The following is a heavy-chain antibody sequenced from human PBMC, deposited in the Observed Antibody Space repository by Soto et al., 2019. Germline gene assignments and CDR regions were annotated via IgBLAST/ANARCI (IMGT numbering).Heavy chain of an antibody. J-gene: IGHJ6*02. Sequence: QVQLVESGGGVVQPGRSLRLSCAASGFTFSSYGMHWVRQAPGKGLEWVAVISYGGSNKYYADSVKGRFTIARDNSKNTLYLQMNSLRAEDTAVYYCAKARDILTGYSHNYGMDVWGQGTTVTVSS. V-gene: IGHV3-30*18. CDR2: ISYGGSNK. D-gene: IGHD3-9*01. CDR1: GFTFSSYG. CDR3: AKARDILTGYSHNYGMDV.